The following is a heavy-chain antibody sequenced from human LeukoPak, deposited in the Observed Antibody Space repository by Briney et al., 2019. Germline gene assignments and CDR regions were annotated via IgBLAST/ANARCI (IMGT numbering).Heavy chain of an antibody. CDR2: ISSNGGST. Sequence: GGSLRLSCAASGFTFSSYAMHWVRQAPGKGLEYVSAISSNGGSTYYANSVKGRFTISRDNSKNTLYLRMGSLRAEDMAVYYCAVDYSTVYWGQGTLVTVSS. J-gene: IGHJ4*02. V-gene: IGHV3-64*01. CDR1: GFTFSSYA. D-gene: IGHD4-11*01. CDR3: AVDYSTVY.